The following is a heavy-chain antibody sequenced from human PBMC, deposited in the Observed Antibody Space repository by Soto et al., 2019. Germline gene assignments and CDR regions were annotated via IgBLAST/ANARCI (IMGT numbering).Heavy chain of an antibody. CDR3: AKATSRGHYYYYGMDV. Sequence: GGSLRLSCAASGFTFSSYGMHWVRQAPGKGLEWVAVISYDGSNKYYADSVKGRFTISRDNSKNTLYLQMDSLRAEDTAVYYCAKATSRGHYYYYGMDVWGQGTTVTVSS. CDR2: ISYDGSNK. J-gene: IGHJ6*02. CDR1: GFTFSSYG. V-gene: IGHV3-30*18. D-gene: IGHD1-26*01.